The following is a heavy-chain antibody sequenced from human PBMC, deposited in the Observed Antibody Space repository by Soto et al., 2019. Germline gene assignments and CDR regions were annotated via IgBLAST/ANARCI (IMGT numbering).Heavy chain of an antibody. Sequence: QVQLVQSGAEVKKPGSSVNVSCKASGGTFSSYAISWVRQAPGQGLEWMGGIIPIFGTANYAQKFQSRVTITADESNSTAYMELSSLRSEDTAVYYCAVSRCGGDCYSEMNFDYWGQGTLVTVSS. D-gene: IGHD2-21*02. CDR2: IIPIFGTA. J-gene: IGHJ4*02. V-gene: IGHV1-69*12. CDR3: AVSRCGGDCYSEMNFDY. CDR1: GGTFSSYA.